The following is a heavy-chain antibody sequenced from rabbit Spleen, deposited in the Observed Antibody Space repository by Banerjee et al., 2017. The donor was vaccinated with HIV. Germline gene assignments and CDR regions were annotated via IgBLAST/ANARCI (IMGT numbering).Heavy chain of an antibody. CDR1: GFSFSSGYY. D-gene: IGHD1-1*01. Sequence: ESGGDLVKPGASLTLTCTASGFSFSSGYYMSWVRQAPGKGLEWIGLIFRGGDWTTYASWAKGRFTISKTSSTTVTLQMTSLTAADTATYFCARDTSSSFSSYGMDLWGPGTLVTVS. CDR2: IFRGGDWT. V-gene: IGHV1S40*01. J-gene: IGHJ6*01. CDR3: ARDTSSSFSSYGMDL.